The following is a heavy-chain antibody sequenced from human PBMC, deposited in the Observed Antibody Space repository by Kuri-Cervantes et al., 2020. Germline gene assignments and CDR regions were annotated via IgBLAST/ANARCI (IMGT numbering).Heavy chain of an antibody. CDR2: IYYSGST. J-gene: IGHJ4*02. V-gene: IGHV4-30-4*08. CDR3: ARLGGADYDFWSGYLYYFDY. CDR1: GGSISSGYYY. D-gene: IGHD3-3*01. Sequence: SETLSLTCTVSGGSISSGYYYWSWIRQPPGKGLEWIGYIYYSGSTYYNPSLKSRVTMSVDTSKNQFSLKLSSVTAADTAVYYCARLGGADYDFWSGYLYYFDYWGRGTLVTVSS.